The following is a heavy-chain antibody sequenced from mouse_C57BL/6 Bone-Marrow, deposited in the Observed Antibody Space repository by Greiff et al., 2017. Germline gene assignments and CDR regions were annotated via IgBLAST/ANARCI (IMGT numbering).Heavy chain of an antibody. CDR1: GYTFTGYG. J-gene: IGHJ2*01. CDR3: ESRGY. V-gene: IGHV1-9*01. CDR2: ICPGSGST. Sequence: VQLQQSGAELMKPGASVKLSCKATGYTFTGYGIEWVKQRPGHGLEWIGEICPGSGSTNYTEKFKGKATFTADTSSNTAYMQLSSLTTEDSAMXYSESRGYWGQGTTLTVSS.